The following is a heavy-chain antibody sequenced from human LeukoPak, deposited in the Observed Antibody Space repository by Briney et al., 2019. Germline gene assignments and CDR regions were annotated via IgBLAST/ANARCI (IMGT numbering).Heavy chain of an antibody. D-gene: IGHD1-26*01. CDR1: GGTFSSYA. J-gene: IGHJ5*02. CDR3: AGDNSVGETAWWFDP. Sequence: ASVKVSFKASGGTFSSYAISWVRQAPGQGLEWMGFINPSGSSAAYAQKFQGRLTMTRDMFTSTDYMELTSLTSDDTAVYYCAGDNSVGETAWWFDPWGQGTLVTVSS. CDR2: INPSGSSA. V-gene: IGHV1-46*01.